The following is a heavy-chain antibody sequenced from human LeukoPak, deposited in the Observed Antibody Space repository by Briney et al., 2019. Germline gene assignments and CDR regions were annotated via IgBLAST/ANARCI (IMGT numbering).Heavy chain of an antibody. V-gene: IGHV4-4*07. Sequence: SETLSLTCTVSGGSISSYYWSWIRQPAGKGLEWIGRIYTSGSTNYNPSLKSRVTTSVDKSKNQFSLKLSSVTAADTAVYYCARDVYSSSTTENYYYYYMDVWGKGTTVTVSS. D-gene: IGHD6-6*01. J-gene: IGHJ6*03. CDR1: GGSISSYY. CDR2: IYTSGST. CDR3: ARDVYSSSTTENYYYYYMDV.